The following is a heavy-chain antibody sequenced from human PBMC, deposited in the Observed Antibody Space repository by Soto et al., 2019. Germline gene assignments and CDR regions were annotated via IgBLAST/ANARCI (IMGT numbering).Heavy chain of an antibody. Sequence: QTGGSLRLSCAVSGFTFSNYAISWVRQAPGKGLEWVSIISGGGDTSYYADSVKGRFTISRDNSRNTLYLQMNSLRAGDSAKYYFTKEATSGLYYLDFRGPRTLVT. CDR2: ISGGGDTS. J-gene: IGHJ4*02. V-gene: IGHV3-23*01. CDR3: TKEATSGLYYLDF. D-gene: IGHD6-19*01. CDR1: GFTFSNYA.